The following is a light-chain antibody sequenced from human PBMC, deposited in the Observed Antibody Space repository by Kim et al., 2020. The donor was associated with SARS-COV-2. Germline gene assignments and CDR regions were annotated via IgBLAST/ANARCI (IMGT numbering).Light chain of an antibody. J-gene: IGLJ2*01. CDR3: SSYTSSLVV. V-gene: IGLV2-14*01. CDR2: DVS. Sequence: QSALTQPASVSGSPGQSITISCTGTSSDVGGYNYVSWYQQHPGKAPKLMIYDVSKRPSGVSNRFSGSKSGNTASLTISGLQAEDEADYYCSSYTSSLVVFGAGTQLTVL. CDR1: SSDVGGYNY.